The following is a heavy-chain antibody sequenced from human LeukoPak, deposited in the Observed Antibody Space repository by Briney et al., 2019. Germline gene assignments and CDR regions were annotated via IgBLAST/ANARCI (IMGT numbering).Heavy chain of an antibody. Sequence: GRSLRLSCAASGFTFSSYTMNWVRHAPAKGLEWVSIISSGSSYIHYADSVKGRFPISRDNAKNSLYLQMNSLRAEDTALYYCARGVSYYHGSGTFGFDQWGQGTLVTVSS. V-gene: IGHV3-21*01. J-gene: IGHJ4*02. CDR2: ISSGSSYI. CDR1: GFTFSSYT. D-gene: IGHD3-10*01. CDR3: ARGVSYYHGSGTFGFDQ.